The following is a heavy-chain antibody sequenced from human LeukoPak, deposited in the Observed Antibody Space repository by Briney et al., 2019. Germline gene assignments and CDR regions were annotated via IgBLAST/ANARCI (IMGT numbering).Heavy chain of an antibody. J-gene: IGHJ4*02. CDR3: AKDTKAAG. V-gene: IGHV3-23*01. CDR1: GFTFSSYA. Sequence: GGSLRLSCAASGFTFSSYAMNWVRQAPGKGLEWVSGISGSGGITYYADSVKSRFTISRDNSKNTLYLQMNSLRAEDTAVYYCAKDTKAAGWGQGTLVTVSS. CDR2: ISGSGGIT. D-gene: IGHD6-13*01.